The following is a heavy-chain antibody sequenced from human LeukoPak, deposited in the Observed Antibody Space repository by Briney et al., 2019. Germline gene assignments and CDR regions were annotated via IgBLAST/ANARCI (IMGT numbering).Heavy chain of an antibody. CDR1: GYSISSGYY. J-gene: IGHJ4*02. D-gene: IGHD6-19*01. CDR2: IYHSGST. V-gene: IGHV4-38-2*01. Sequence: SETLSLTCAVSGYSISSGYYWGWIRQPPGKGLEGIGSIYHSGSTYYNPSLKSRVTISVDTSKNQFSLKLSSVTAADTAVYYCARGVAVAGRGRSYFDYWGQGTLVTVSS. CDR3: ARGVAVAGRGRSYFDY.